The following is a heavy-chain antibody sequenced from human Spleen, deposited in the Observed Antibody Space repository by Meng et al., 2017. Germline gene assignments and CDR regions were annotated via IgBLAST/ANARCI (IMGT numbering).Heavy chain of an antibody. V-gene: IGHV1-2*06. CDR1: GYSFTAYY. CDR2: INPNSGDT. Sequence: QGQLVQAGAEGKEPGSSLRASCKPSGYSFTAYYIHWVRQAPGQGLEWLGHINPNSGDTLYAQKFQGRVSMTGDTSISTAYVELSSLRSDDTAVYYCVRDKNISLGKLFGDYWGQGTMVTVSS. J-gene: IGHJ4*02. CDR3: VRDKNISLGKLFGDY. D-gene: IGHD2-21*01.